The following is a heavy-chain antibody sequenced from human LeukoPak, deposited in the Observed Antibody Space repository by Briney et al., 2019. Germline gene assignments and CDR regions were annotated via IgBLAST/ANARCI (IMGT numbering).Heavy chain of an antibody. Sequence: GGSLRLSCAASGFTFRSYGMPWVRQAPGKGLEWVAIIWYDGSNEYYVDSVKGRFTISRDNSKNTLYLQMNSLRAEDTAVYYCARHNWNFDYWGQGTLVTVSS. D-gene: IGHD1-20*01. CDR1: GFTFRSYG. CDR3: ARHNWNFDY. V-gene: IGHV3-33*08. J-gene: IGHJ4*02. CDR2: IWYDGSNE.